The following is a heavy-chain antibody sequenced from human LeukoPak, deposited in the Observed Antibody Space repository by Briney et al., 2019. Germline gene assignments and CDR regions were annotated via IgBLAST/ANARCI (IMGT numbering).Heavy chain of an antibody. V-gene: IGHV4-4*07. Sequence: SETLSLTCTVSSGSISSYYWSWIRQPAGKGLEWIGRIYSGGSTDYNPSLKSRVTMSVDTSKNKFSLKLSSVTAADTAVYYCARDSGTTGEVKFDPWGQGTLVTVSS. CDR1: SGSISSYY. CDR3: ARDSGTTGEVKFDP. D-gene: IGHD3-10*01. J-gene: IGHJ5*02. CDR2: IYSGGST.